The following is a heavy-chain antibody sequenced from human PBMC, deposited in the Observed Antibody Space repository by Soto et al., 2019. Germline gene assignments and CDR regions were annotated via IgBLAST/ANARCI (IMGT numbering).Heavy chain of an antibody. Sequence: PSETLSLTCTVSGDSISSYYWSWLRQPPGRGPEWIGYIYYDGSTSYNPSLKSRVTISVDTSKNQFSLKLNSVTAVDTAVYYCARGGDYKYYFDYWGPGILVTVSS. J-gene: IGHJ4*02. V-gene: IGHV4-59*01. CDR2: IYYDGST. CDR3: ARGGDYKYYFDY. D-gene: IGHD4-17*01. CDR1: GDSISSYY.